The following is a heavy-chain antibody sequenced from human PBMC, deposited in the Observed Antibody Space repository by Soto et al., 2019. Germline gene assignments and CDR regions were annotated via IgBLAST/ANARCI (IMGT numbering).Heavy chain of an antibody. Sequence: LRLSFVASGFTFIDAWLSWVRQAPGKGLEWVGRIKRKADGGTINYGAPVKDRFTISKDDSKNTLYLQMNSLKTEDTAVYYCTTDFVAYCGGDCSYWGQGTLVTVSS. V-gene: IGHV3-15*01. CDR3: TTDFVAYCGGDCSY. CDR2: IKRKADGGTI. CDR1: GFTFIDAW. J-gene: IGHJ4*02. D-gene: IGHD2-21*02.